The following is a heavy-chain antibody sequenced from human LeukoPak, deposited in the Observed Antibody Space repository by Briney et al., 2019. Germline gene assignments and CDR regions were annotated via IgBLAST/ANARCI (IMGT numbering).Heavy chain of an antibody. J-gene: IGHJ6*02. CDR2: IYYSGST. D-gene: IGHD6-19*01. V-gene: IGHV4-59*01. CDR1: GGSISSYY. Sequence: PSETLSLTCTVSGGSISSYYWSWIRQPPGKGLEWIGYIYYSGSTNYNPSLKSRVTISVDTSKNQFSLKLSSVTAADTAVYYCARSDVAGTDYYGTDVWGQGTTVTVSS. CDR3: ARSDVAGTDYYGTDV.